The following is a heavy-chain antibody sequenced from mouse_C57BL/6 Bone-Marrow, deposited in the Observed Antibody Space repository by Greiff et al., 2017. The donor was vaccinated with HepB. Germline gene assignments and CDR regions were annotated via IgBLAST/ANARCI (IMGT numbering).Heavy chain of an antibody. D-gene: IGHD2-10*02. Sequence: VQLQQSGAELVKPGASVKLSCKASGYTFTDYTIHWVKQRTGQGLEWIGWFYPGSGSIKYNEKFKDKATFTADKASSTAYMELRRLTSADSAVYVCARHTSIRGYCAMDYWGQGTSVTVSS. J-gene: IGHJ4*01. CDR1: GYTFTDYT. CDR3: ARHTSIRGYCAMDY. V-gene: IGHV1-62-2*01. CDR2: FYPGSGSI.